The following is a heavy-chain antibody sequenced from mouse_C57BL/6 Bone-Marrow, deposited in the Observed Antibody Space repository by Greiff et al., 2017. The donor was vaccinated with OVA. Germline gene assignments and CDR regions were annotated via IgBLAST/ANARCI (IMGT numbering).Heavy chain of an antibody. D-gene: IGHD1-1*01. CDR3: ARGIYYYGSSPGAY. CDR2: IDPNSGGT. V-gene: IGHV1-72*01. Sequence: QVQLQQPGAELVKPGASVKLSCKASGYTFTSYWMHWVKQRPGRGLEWIGRIDPNSGGTKYNEKFKSKATLTVDKPSSTAYMQRSSLTSEDSAVYYCARGIYYYGSSPGAYWGQGTLVTVSA. J-gene: IGHJ3*01. CDR1: GYTFTSYW.